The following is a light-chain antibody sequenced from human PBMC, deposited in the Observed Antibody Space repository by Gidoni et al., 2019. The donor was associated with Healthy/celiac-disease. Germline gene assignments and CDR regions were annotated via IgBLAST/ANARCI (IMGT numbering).Light chain of an antibody. CDR1: SSNIGSYY. Sequence: QSVLTQPPAASGNPGQRLTISCSGSSSNIGSYYVYWYQQLPGTAPKLLIYRNNQRPSGGPDRFSGSKSGTSASLAISGLRSEDEADYYCAAWDDSLSGVVFGGGTKLTVL. J-gene: IGLJ2*01. CDR3: AAWDDSLSGVV. CDR2: RNN. V-gene: IGLV1-47*01.